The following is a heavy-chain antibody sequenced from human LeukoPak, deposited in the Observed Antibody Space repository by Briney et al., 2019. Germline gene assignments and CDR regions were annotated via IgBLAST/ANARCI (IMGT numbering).Heavy chain of an antibody. CDR1: GGSISSGSYY. Sequence: SQTLSLTCTVSGGSISSGSYYWSWIRQPAGKGLEWIGRIYTSGSTNYNPSLKSRVTISVDTSKNQFSLKLSSVTAADTAVYYCARFRRDRNCSGGSCYETGAFDIWGQGTMVTVSS. CDR2: IYTSGST. V-gene: IGHV4-61*02. J-gene: IGHJ3*02. D-gene: IGHD2-15*01. CDR3: ARFRRDRNCSGGSCYETGAFDI.